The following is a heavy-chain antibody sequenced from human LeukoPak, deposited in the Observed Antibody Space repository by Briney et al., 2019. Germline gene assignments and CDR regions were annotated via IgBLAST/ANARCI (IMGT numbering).Heavy chain of an antibody. CDR1: GFTFSSYW. J-gene: IGHJ4*02. CDR3: ARGRQPTSKYYFDY. Sequence: GGSLRLSCAASGFTFSSYWMHWVRQAPGKGLVWVSRINSDGSSTSYADSVKGRFTISRDNAKNTLYLQMNSLRAGDTAVYYCARGRQPTSKYYFDYWGQGTLVTVSS. CDR2: INSDGSST. D-gene: IGHD6-13*01. V-gene: IGHV3-74*01.